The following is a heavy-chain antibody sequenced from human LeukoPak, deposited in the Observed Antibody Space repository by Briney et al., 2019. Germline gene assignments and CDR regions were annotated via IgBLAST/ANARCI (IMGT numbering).Heavy chain of an antibody. J-gene: IGHJ4*02. CDR1: GFTFSSYA. V-gene: IGHV3-23*01. Sequence: GGSPRLSCVASGFTFSSYAMSWVRQAPGKGLEWVSGISGSGGSTYYADSVKGRFTISRDNSKNTLYLQMNSLRAEDTATYYCAVEDCSSISCYFFWGQGTLLTVSS. D-gene: IGHD2-2*01. CDR2: ISGSGGST. CDR3: AVEDCSSISCYFF.